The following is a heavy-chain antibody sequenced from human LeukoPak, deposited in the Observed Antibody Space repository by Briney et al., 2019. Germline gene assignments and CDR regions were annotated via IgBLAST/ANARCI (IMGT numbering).Heavy chain of an antibody. CDR3: APRIAAAGLVDY. D-gene: IGHD6-13*01. Sequence: AGPLTLSFPPSGFSFSSHCMHWVRQAAGKGLEEVAFIRYDGSNKYYADSVKGRFTISRDNSKNTLYLQMNSLRAEDTAVYYCAPRIAAAGLVDYWGQGTLVTVSS. J-gene: IGHJ4*02. CDR1: GFSFSSHC. V-gene: IGHV3-30*02. CDR2: IRYDGSNK.